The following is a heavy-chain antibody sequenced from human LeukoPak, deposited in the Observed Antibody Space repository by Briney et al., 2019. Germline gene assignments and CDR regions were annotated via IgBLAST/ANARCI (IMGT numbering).Heavy chain of an antibody. V-gene: IGHV1-2*02. CDR3: ARDPSLIAAAGTPNWFDP. CDR1: GYTFTSYY. J-gene: IGHJ5*02. D-gene: IGHD6-13*01. Sequence: GASVKVSCKASGYTFTSYYMHWVRQAPGQGLEWMGWINPNSGGTNYAQKFQGRVTMTRDTSISTAYMELSRLRSDDTAVYYCARDPSLIAAAGTPNWFDPWGQGTLVTVSS. CDR2: INPNSGGT.